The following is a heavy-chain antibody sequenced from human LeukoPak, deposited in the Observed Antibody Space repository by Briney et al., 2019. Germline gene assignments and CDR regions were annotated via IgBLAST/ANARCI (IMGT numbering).Heavy chain of an antibody. CDR3: ARDLAYREGGYDGDDY. V-gene: IGHV1-46*01. D-gene: IGHD5-12*01. Sequence: ASVKVSCKASGYTFTSYYMHWVRQAPGQGLEWMGIINPSGGSTSYAQKFQGRVTMTRDTSTSTVYMELSSLRSEDTAVYYCARDLAYREGGYDGDDYWGQGTLVTVSS. CDR2: INPSGGST. CDR1: GYTFTSYY. J-gene: IGHJ4*02.